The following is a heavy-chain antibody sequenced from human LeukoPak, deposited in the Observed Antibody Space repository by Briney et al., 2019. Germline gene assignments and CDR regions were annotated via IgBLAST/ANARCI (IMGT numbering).Heavy chain of an antibody. J-gene: IGHJ4*02. CDR1: GFTFSTYW. D-gene: IGHD3-3*01. CDR3: AKDFWSGYYPNY. V-gene: IGHV3-23*01. Sequence: PGGSLRLSCAASGFTFSTYWMSWVRQAPGKGLEWVSGSGSGGSTYYTDSVKGRFTISRDNSKNTLHLQMNSLRAEDSAVYYCAKDFWSGYYPNYWGQGTLVTVSS. CDR2: SGSGGST.